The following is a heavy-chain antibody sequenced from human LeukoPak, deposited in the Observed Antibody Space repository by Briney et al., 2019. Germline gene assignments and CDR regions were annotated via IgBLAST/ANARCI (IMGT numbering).Heavy chain of an antibody. CDR2: ISYDGSNK. D-gene: IGHD2-15*01. CDR3: AREGRRYCSGGSCYLCY. V-gene: IGHV3-30*04. Sequence: PGRSLRLSCAASGFSFSSYAMHWVRQAPGKGLEWVAVISYDGSNKYYADSVKGRFTISRDNSKNTLYLQMYSLRAEDTAVYYCAREGRRYCSGGSCYLCYWGQGTLVTVSS. J-gene: IGHJ4*02. CDR1: GFSFSSYA.